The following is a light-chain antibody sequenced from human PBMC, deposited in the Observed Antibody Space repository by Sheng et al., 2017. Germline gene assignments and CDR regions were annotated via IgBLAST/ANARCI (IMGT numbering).Light chain of an antibody. V-gene: IGKV1-39*01. CDR3: QQSNSIPHT. J-gene: IGKJ1*01. CDR2: AAS. CDR1: QSTVTY. Sequence: DIQMTQSPSSLSASVGDRVTITCRTSQSTVTYLNWYQFKPGKAPKLLIYAASTLQSGVPSRFSGSGSGTDFTLTISSLQPEDFATYYCQQSNSIPHTFGQGTKVEIK.